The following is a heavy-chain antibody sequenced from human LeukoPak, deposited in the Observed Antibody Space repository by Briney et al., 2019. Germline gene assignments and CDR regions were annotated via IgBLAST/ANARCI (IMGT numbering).Heavy chain of an antibody. V-gene: IGHV3-53*04. CDR3: TSSSPTSYSDY. D-gene: IGHD6-13*01. CDR1: GFSVDSNY. J-gene: IGHJ4*02. CDR2: IFSRGST. Sequence: GGSLRLSCAASGFSVDSNYMNWVRQAPGKGLECVSVIFSRGSTYYADSVKGRFTISRHNSENTLYLQMNSLRVEDTAVYYCTSSSPTSYSDYWGQGTLVTVSS.